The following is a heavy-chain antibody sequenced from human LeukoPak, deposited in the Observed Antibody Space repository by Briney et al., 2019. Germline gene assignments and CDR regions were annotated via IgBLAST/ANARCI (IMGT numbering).Heavy chain of an antibody. Sequence: ASVKVSCKAFGYTFTSNYMHWVRQAPGQGPEWMGVISPSGGSTTYAQKFQGRVTLTRDMSTSTDYLELSSLRSEDTAVYYCAKDQGRNIYWGQGTLVTVSS. V-gene: IGHV1-46*01. CDR3: AKDQGRNIY. D-gene: IGHD2/OR15-2a*01. J-gene: IGHJ4*02. CDR2: ISPSGGST. CDR1: GYTFTSNY.